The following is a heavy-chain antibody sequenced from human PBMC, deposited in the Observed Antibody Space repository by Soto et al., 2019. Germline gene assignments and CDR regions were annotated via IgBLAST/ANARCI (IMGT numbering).Heavy chain of an antibody. V-gene: IGHV2-5*02. Sequence: QITWKESGPTLLKPTQTLTLTGTSSGFSLSTCGLGVGWIRQPQGQALKWLGIIFWDDDKRYRLSLKSRLTYTKHPPKNHLVLTMTNMEPVDSATYYCSQLPWKQLWPRDQVGNRGQGPPVTVSS. D-gene: IGHD5-18*01. CDR1: GFSLSTCGLG. J-gene: IGHJ4*02. CDR3: SQLPWKQLWPRDQVGN. CDR2: IFWDDDK.